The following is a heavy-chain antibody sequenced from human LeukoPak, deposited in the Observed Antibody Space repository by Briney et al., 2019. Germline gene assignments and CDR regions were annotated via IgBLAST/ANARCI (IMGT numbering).Heavy chain of an antibody. Sequence: GGSLRLSCAASGFTFSSYSMNWVRQAPGKGLEWVSSISSSSSYIYYANSVKGRFTISRDNAKNSLYLQMNSLRAEDTAVYYCARERDDCSSTSCYMSVWFDPWGQGTPVTVSS. J-gene: IGHJ5*02. CDR3: ARERDDCSSTSCYMSVWFDP. CDR2: ISSSSSYI. V-gene: IGHV3-21*01. D-gene: IGHD2-2*02. CDR1: GFTFSSYS.